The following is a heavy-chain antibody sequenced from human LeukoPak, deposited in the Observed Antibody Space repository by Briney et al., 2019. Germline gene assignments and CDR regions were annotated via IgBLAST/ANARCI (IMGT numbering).Heavy chain of an antibody. V-gene: IGHV3-66*01. J-gene: IGHJ5*02. CDR3: ARDPPAVRTNTYA. CDR1: GFTISNNY. CDR2: IYSGGDT. Sequence: PGGSLRLSCAASGFTISNNYMNWVRQAPGKGLEWVSLIYSGGDTYYADSVKGRFTISRHHSKNTLYLQMNSLRVEDTAVHYCARDPPAVRTNTYAWGQGTLVTVSS. D-gene: IGHD1-7*01.